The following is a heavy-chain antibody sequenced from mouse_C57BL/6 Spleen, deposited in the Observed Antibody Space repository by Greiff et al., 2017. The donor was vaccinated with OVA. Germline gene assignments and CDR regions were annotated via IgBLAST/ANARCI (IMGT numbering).Heavy chain of an antibody. J-gene: IGHJ2*01. V-gene: IGHV1-26*01. CDR3: AVMITTRYFDY. Sequence: EVQLQQSGPELVKPGASVKISCKASGYTFTDYYMNWVKQSHGKSLEWIGDINPNNGGTSYNQKFKGKATLTVDKSSSTAYMELRSLTSEDSAVYYCAVMITTRYFDYWGQGTTLTVSS. CDR2: INPNNGGT. CDR1: GYTFTDYY. D-gene: IGHD2-4*01.